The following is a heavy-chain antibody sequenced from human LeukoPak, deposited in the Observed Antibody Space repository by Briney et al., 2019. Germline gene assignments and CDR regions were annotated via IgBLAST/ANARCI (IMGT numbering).Heavy chain of an antibody. CDR2: ISGSGGST. J-gene: IGHJ4*02. CDR3: AKRYYSGYSSSWTDY. Sequence: GGSLRLSCAASGFTFSSYAMSWVRQAPGKGLEWVSAISGSGGSTYYADSVKGRFTISRDNSKNTLYLQMNSLRAEDTAVYYCAKRYYSGYSSSWTDYWGQGTLVTVSS. CDR1: GFTFSSYA. V-gene: IGHV3-23*01. D-gene: IGHD6-13*01.